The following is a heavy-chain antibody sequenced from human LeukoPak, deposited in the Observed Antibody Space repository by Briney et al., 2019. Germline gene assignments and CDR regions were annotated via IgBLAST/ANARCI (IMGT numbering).Heavy chain of an antibody. J-gene: IGHJ4*02. CDR2: ISGSGGST. Sequence: SGGSLRLSCAASGFTFSNYAMTWVRQAPGKGLEWVSTISGSGGSTYYADSVKGRFTISRDNSKNTLYLQMNRLRAEDTAVYYCAKDHGPNYSSNWSDWGQGTLVTVSS. D-gene: IGHD6-13*01. CDR3: AKDHGPNYSSNWSD. V-gene: IGHV3-23*01. CDR1: GFTFSNYA.